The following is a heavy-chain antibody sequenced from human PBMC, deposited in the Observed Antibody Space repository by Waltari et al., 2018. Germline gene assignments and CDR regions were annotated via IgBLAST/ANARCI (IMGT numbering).Heavy chain of an antibody. CDR2: IKQDGSEK. CDR1: GFTFSSYW. J-gene: IGHJ5*02. D-gene: IGHD3-3*01. Sequence: EVQLVESGGGLVQPGGSLRLSCAASGFTFSSYWMSWVRQAPGKGLEWVANIKQDGSEKYYVDSVKGRFTISRENAKNSLYLQMNSLRAEDTAVYYCARDRSGDFWSGYWGQNWFDPWGQGTLVTVSS. CDR3: ARDRSGDFWSGYWGQNWFDP. V-gene: IGHV3-7*01.